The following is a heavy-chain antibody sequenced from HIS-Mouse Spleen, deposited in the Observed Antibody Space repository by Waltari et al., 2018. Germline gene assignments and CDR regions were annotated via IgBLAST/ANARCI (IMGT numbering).Heavy chain of an antibody. V-gene: IGHV4-39*07. CDR1: GGSISSSSYY. CDR2: IYYSAST. D-gene: IGHD4-17*01. J-gene: IGHJ3*02. CDR3: ARDTPSVAVTTGNDAFDI. Sequence: QLQLQESGPGLVKPSETLSLTCTVSGGSISSSSYYWGWIRQPPGKGLEWIGSIYYSASTYYNPALKSRVTISVDTSKDQFSLKLSSVTAADTAVYYCARDTPSVAVTTGNDAFDIWGQGTMVTVSS.